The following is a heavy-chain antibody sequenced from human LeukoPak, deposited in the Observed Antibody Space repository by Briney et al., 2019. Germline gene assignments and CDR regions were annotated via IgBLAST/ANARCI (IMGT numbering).Heavy chain of an antibody. CDR3: ARALTDSYCSGGGCYGY. CDR2: IIPIFGTA. Sequence: ASVKVSCKASGGTFSSYAISWVRQAPGQGLEWMGGIIPIFGTANYAQKFQGRVAITADESTSTAYMELSSLRSEDTAVYYCARALTDSYCSGGGCYGYWGQGTLVTVSS. V-gene: IGHV1-69*01. J-gene: IGHJ4*02. CDR1: GGTFSSYA. D-gene: IGHD2-15*01.